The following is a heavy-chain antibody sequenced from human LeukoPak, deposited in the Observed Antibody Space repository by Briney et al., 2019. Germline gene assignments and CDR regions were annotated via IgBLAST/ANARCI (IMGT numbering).Heavy chain of an antibody. CDR2: INTGNGNT. Sequence: ASVTVSCKASGYTFTIYAMHWVRQAPGQRLEWMGWINTGNGNTKYSQNFQGRVTITRDTSASTAYMDLSSLRSEDTAVYYCARDESYAVYWGQGTLVTVSS. D-gene: IGHD3-10*01. CDR3: ARDESYAVY. J-gene: IGHJ4*02. CDR1: GYTFTIYA. V-gene: IGHV1-3*04.